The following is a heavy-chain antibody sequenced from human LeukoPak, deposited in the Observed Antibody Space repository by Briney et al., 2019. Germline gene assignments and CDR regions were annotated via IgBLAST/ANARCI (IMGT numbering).Heavy chain of an antibody. Sequence: GASVKVSCKASGYTFTGYYMHWVRQAPGQGLEWMGWINPNSGGTNYAQKFQGRVTVTRDTSISTAYMELSRLRSDDTAVYYCARVPYSSSSYDYWGQGTLVTVSS. CDR2: INPNSGGT. CDR3: ARVPYSSSSYDY. J-gene: IGHJ4*02. V-gene: IGHV1-2*02. D-gene: IGHD6-13*01. CDR1: GYTFTGYY.